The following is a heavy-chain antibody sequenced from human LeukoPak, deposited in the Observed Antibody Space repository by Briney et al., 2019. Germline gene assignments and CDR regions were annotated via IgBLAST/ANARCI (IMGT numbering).Heavy chain of an antibody. V-gene: IGHV3-30*02. CDR1: GFTFSSYG. CDR3: AKDGTGYNSRLYFDY. CDR2: IRYDGSNK. D-gene: IGHD5-24*01. J-gene: IGHJ4*02. Sequence: GGSLRLSCAASGFTFSSYGVHWVRQAPGKGLERVAFIRYDGSNKYYADSVKGRFTISRDNSKNTLYLQMNSLRAEDTAVYYCAKDGTGYNSRLYFDYWGQGTLVTVSS.